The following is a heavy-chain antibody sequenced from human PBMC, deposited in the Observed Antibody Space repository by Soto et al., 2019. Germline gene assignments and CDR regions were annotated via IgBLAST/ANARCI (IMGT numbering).Heavy chain of an antibody. CDR3: AKDKPGGSNSNDAFDI. CDR1: GVSISSSY. V-gene: IGHV4-59*01. J-gene: IGHJ3*02. D-gene: IGHD2-15*01. CDR2: IYYTGTT. Sequence: SETLSLTCTVSGVSISSSYWSWIRQSPGTGLEWIGYIYYTGTTNYNPSLKRRVTISLDTAKNQFSLKLSSVTAADTAVYYCAKDKPGGSNSNDAFDIWGQGTMVTVSS.